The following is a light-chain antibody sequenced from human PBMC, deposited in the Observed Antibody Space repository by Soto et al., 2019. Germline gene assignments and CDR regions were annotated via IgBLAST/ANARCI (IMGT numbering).Light chain of an antibody. J-gene: IGLJ1*01. V-gene: IGLV2-14*01. Sequence: QSALTQPASVSGSPGQSITISCTGTSSDVGGYNYVSWYQQHPGKAPKLMIYDVSNRPSGVSNRFSGSKSGNTASLTISGRQAEDEADYYCSSYTSSRSLYVFGTGTKLPS. CDR1: SSDVGGYNY. CDR2: DVS. CDR3: SSYTSSRSLYV.